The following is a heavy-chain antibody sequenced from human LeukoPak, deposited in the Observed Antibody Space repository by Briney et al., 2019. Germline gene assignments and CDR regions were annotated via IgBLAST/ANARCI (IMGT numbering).Heavy chain of an antibody. V-gene: IGHV4-4*09. CDR1: GGSISSYY. CDR3: ARTPRISGYYYYYMDV. CDR2: IYTSGST. Sequence: SETLSLTCTVSGGSISSYYWSWIRQPPGKGLEWIGYIYTSGSTNYNPSLKSRVTISVDTSKNQFSLKLSSVTAADTAVYYCARTPRISGYYYYYMDVWGKGTTVTVSS. D-gene: IGHD2/OR15-2a*01. J-gene: IGHJ6*03.